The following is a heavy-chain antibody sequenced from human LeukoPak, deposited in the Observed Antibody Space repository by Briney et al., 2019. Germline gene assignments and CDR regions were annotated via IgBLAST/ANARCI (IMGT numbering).Heavy chain of an antibody. J-gene: IGHJ5*02. CDR2: INHSGST. CDR3: ARGMRRIVGARGGFDP. CDR1: GGSFSGYY. V-gene: IGHV4-34*01. Sequence: SGTLSLTCAVYGGSFSGYYWSWIRQPPGKGLEWIGEINHSGSTNYNPSLKSRVTISVDTSKNQFSLKLSSVTAADTAVYYCARGMRRIVGARGGFDPWGQGTLVTVSS. D-gene: IGHD1-26*01.